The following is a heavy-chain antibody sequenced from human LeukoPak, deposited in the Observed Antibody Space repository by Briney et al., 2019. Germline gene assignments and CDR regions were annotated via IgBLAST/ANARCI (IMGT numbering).Heavy chain of an antibody. CDR3: TRGFGEFIDY. CDR1: GFIFKNYD. CDR2: IATAGDT. Sequence: PGGSLRLSCAASGFIFKNYDMHWVRQSAGGGLEWVSCIATAGDTYYPDSVKGRFTISRDIAKNFLYLQMDSLRVADTGVYFCTRGFGEFIDYWGRGILVTVAS. J-gene: IGHJ4*02. D-gene: IGHD3-10*01. V-gene: IGHV3-13*01.